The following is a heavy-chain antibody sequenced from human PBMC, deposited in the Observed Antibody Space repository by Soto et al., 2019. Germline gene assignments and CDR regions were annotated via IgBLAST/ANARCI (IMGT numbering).Heavy chain of an antibody. CDR1: GFTFSSYW. Sequence: PGGSLRLSCAGSGFTFSSYWMSWVRQTPGKGLEWVANIKQDGSDKYYVDSVKGRFIISRDNAENSLYLQMDSLRAEDTAVYYCAREGGLVGYTSSFDYWGRGTLVTVSS. CDR2: IKQDGSDK. J-gene: IGHJ4*02. CDR3: AREGGLVGYTSSFDY. D-gene: IGHD1-26*01. V-gene: IGHV3-7*03.